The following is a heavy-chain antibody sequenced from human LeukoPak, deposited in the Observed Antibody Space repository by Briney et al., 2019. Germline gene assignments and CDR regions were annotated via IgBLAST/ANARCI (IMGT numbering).Heavy chain of an antibody. CDR3: ARGNYGSGFGH. CDR1: GFTFSSYE. CDR2: ISSSGSNI. V-gene: IGHV3-48*03. Sequence: GGSLRLSCAASGFTFSSYEMNWVRQAPGKGLEWVSYISSSGSNIYYADTLKGRVTTSRDNAKKSLYLYINRLRAEDTALYYSARGNYGSGFGHWGQGTLVTVSS. D-gene: IGHD3-10*01. J-gene: IGHJ5*02.